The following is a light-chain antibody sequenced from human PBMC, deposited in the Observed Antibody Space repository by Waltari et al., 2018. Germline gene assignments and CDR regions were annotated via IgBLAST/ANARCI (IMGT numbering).Light chain of an antibody. V-gene: IGLV1-44*01. CDR2: SND. CDR3: AAWDDSIYGPA. CDR1: ASNIDRNV. Sequence: QSVLTQPPSASGAPGQTVAISCSGSASNIDRNVVTWYQQFPGAAPKLLIYSNDRRPSGVAGRFCGPKSGTSASLAISALQSEDEAHYYCAAWDDSIYGPAFGGGTKLTVL. J-gene: IGLJ3*02.